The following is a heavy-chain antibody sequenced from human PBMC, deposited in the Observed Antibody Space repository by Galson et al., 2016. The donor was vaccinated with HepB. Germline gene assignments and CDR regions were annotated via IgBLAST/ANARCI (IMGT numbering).Heavy chain of an antibody. CDR1: GFTFSSYA. CDR3: AKDHGDSGWYDYFDY. D-gene: IGHD6-19*01. Sequence: SLRLSCAASGFTFSSYATSWVRQAPGKGLKWVSAISGPGWSTFYADSVKGRFTISRDNSKNTLYLEMNSLRADDTAVYYCAKDHGDSGWYDYFDYWGQGTLVTVSS. V-gene: IGHV3-23*01. J-gene: IGHJ4*02. CDR2: ISGPGWST.